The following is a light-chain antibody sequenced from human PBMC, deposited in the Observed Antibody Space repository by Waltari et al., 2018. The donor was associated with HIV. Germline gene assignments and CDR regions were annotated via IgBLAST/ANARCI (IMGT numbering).Light chain of an antibody. V-gene: IGLV2-14*01. CDR2: EDS. Sequence: QSALTQPASVSGSPGQSITISCTGTSSDVGGYNYVSWYQQHPGKAPKLMIYEDSNRPAGVTNRVSGSKAGNTASLTIAGLQAEDEADYYCSSYTSSSTLPSYVFGTGTKVTVL. CDR3: SSYTSSSTLPSYV. J-gene: IGLJ1*01. CDR1: SSDVGGYNY.